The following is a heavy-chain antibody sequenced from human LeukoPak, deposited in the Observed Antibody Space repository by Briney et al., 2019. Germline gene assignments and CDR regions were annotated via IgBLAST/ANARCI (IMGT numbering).Heavy chain of an antibody. V-gene: IGHV3-21*01. CDR1: GFTFSSYS. Sequence: GGSLRLSCAASGFTFSSYSMNWVRQAPGKGLEWVSSISSSSSYIYYADSVKGRFTISRDNAKNSLYLQMNSLRAEDTAVYYCARGPTWIFGVVIIPNWFDPWGQGTLVTVSS. J-gene: IGHJ5*02. CDR2: ISSSSSYI. D-gene: IGHD3-3*01. CDR3: ARGPTWIFGVVIIPNWFDP.